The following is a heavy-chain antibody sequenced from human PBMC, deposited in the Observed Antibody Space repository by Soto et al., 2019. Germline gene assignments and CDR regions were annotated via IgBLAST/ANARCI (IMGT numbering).Heavy chain of an antibody. J-gene: IGHJ3*01. D-gene: IGHD1-1*01. V-gene: IGHV1-46*03. CDR3: TADPANEENDAFDV. Sequence: QVQLVQSGAEVKKPGASVKVSCKASGYTFTSYYVHWVRQAPGQGLEWMGIIHPSGAVTNYAQKFQGRVTMTRDTSTSTVYIELSSLRSEDTAVYYCTADPANEENDAFDVWGQGTMVTVSS. CDR2: IHPSGAVT. CDR1: GYTFTSYY.